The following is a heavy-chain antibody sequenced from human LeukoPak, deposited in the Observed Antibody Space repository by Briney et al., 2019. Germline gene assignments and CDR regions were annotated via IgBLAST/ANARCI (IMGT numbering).Heavy chain of an antibody. J-gene: IGHJ4*02. CDR1: GGTFSSYA. Sequence: GASVKVSCKASGGTFSSYAISWVRQAPGQGLEWMGRIIPILGIANYAQKFQGRVTITADKSTSTAYMELSSLRSEDTAVYYCASGSSWNYFDYWGQGTLVTVSS. D-gene: IGHD6-13*01. CDR2: IIPILGIA. CDR3: ASGSSWNYFDY. V-gene: IGHV1-69*04.